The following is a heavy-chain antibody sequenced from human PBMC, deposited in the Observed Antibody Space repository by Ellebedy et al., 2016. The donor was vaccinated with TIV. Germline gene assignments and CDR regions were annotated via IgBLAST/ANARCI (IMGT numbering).Heavy chain of an antibody. CDR2: ISDSGGNT. CDR1: GFPFSSYA. D-gene: IGHD6-19*01. J-gene: IGHJ4*02. CDR3: AKGWLGAGAGTDFDY. Sequence: GGSLRLSXAASGFPFSSYAMSWVRQPPGKGLEWVSSISDSGGNTYYADSVRGRFTFSRDNSKNTLYLQMSSLRAEDTAVYYCAKGWLGAGAGTDFDYWGRGTLVTVSS. V-gene: IGHV3-23*01.